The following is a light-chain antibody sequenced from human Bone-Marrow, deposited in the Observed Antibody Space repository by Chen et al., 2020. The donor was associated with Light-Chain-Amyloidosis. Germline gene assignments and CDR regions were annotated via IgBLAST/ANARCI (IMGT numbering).Light chain of an antibody. CDR1: NIGSTS. CDR3: QVWDRSSDRPV. CDR2: DDS. Sequence: SYVLTQPSSVPVAPGQTATIACGGNNIGSTSVHWYQQTPGQAPLLVGDDDSDRPAGIPERLSGSNSGITATLTISRVEAEEDADYYCQVWDRSSDRPVFGGGTKLTVL. J-gene: IGLJ3*02. V-gene: IGLV3-21*02.